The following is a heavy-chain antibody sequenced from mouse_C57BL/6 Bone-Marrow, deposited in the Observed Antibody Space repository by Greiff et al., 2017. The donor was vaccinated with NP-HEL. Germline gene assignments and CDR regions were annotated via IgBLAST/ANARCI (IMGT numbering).Heavy chain of an antibody. Sequence: EVKLVESGGDLVKPGGSLKLSCAASGFTFSSYGMSWVRQTPDKRLEWVATISSGGSYTYYPDSVNGRFTISRDNAKNTLYLQMSRLKSEDTAMYYCASPYDYDVAWFAYWGQGTLVTVSA. CDR1: GFTFSSYG. D-gene: IGHD2-4*01. CDR2: ISSGGSYT. V-gene: IGHV5-6*01. CDR3: ASPYDYDVAWFAY. J-gene: IGHJ3*01.